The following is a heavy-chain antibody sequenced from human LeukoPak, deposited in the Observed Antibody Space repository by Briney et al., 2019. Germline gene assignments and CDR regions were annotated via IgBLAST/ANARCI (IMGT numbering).Heavy chain of an antibody. Sequence: GGSLRLSCAASGFTVSSNYMNCVRQAPGRGLECVSVIYSAGSTYYVDSVKGRFTISRDTSKNTLYLLMNSLRAEDTAVYFCARSKPPAVKDYYGLDVWGQGTTVTVSS. V-gene: IGHV3-66*01. CDR1: GFTVSSNY. D-gene: IGHD6-13*01. J-gene: IGHJ6*02. CDR2: IYSAGST. CDR3: ARSKPPAVKDYYGLDV.